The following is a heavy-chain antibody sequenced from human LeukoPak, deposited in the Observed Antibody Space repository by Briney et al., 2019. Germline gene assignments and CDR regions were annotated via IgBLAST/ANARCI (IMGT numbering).Heavy chain of an antibody. D-gene: IGHD3-22*01. CDR3: ARGQWLPVFDF. Sequence: SETLSLTRSVSGGFNTHYYWTWIRQPPGKELEWIGYIYHSGSTKYNPSLKSRVTISVDTSKNHFSLKLSSVTAADTAVYYCARGQWLPVFDFWGQGTLVTVSS. J-gene: IGHJ4*02. CDR1: GGFNTHYY. CDR2: IYHSGST. V-gene: IGHV4-59*01.